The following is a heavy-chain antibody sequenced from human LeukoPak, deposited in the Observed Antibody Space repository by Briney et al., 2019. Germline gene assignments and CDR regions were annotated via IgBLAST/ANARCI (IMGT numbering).Heavy chain of an antibody. CDR1: GGSISSYY. D-gene: IGHD1-26*01. CDR3: ATEERSTDSDWFDP. V-gene: IGHV4-59*01. Sequence: SETLSLTCTVSGGSISSYYWSWIRQPPGKGLEWIGYIYYSGSTNYNPSLKSRVTISVDTSKNQFSLKLSSVTAADTAVYYCATEERSTDSDWFDPWGQGTLVTVSS. CDR2: IYYSGST. J-gene: IGHJ5*02.